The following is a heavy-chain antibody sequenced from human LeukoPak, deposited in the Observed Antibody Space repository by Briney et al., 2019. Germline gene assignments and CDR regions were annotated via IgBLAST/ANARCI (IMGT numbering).Heavy chain of an antibody. CDR2: ISGSGGST. D-gene: IGHD5-24*01. V-gene: IGHV3-23*01. Sequence: PGGSLRLSCAASGFTFSSYEMNWVRQAPGKGLEWVSAISGSGGSTYYADSVKGRFTISRDNSKNTLYLQMNSLRAEDTAVYYCWTLEMATTPSDYWGQGTLVTVSS. J-gene: IGHJ4*02. CDR3: WTLEMATTPSDY. CDR1: GFTFSSYE.